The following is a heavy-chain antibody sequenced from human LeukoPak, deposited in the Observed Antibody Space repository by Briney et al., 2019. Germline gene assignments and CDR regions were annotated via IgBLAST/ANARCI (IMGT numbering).Heavy chain of an antibody. CDR1: GFTFDDYT. J-gene: IGHJ4*02. Sequence: PGGSLRLSCAASGFTFDDYTMHWVREAPGKGLEWVSLISWDGGSTYYADSVKGRFTISRDNAKNSLYLQMNSLRAEDTAVYYCARDWGHDSSGYPDYWGQGTLVTVSS. D-gene: IGHD3-22*01. CDR3: ARDWGHDSSGYPDY. CDR2: ISWDGGST. V-gene: IGHV3-43*01.